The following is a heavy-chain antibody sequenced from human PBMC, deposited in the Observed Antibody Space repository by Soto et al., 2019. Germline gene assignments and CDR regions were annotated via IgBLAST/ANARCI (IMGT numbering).Heavy chain of an antibody. D-gene: IGHD1-7*01. CDR1: GGSISSYY. CDR2: IYNSGSS. V-gene: IGHV4-59*01. J-gene: IGHJ2*01. CDR3: ARGEINYVWYCDL. Sequence: QVQLQESGPGLVKPSETLSLTCTVSGGSISSYYWSWIRQPPGKGLEWIGYIYNSGSSTYNPSLKSRVTISVDTSKTQFSLQLSSVTAADTAVYYCARGEINYVWYCDLWGRGTLVTVSS.